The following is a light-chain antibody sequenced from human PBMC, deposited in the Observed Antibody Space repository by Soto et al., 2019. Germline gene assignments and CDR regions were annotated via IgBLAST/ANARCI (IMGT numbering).Light chain of an antibody. J-gene: IGLJ1*01. V-gene: IGLV2-23*01. Sequence: QSVLTQPASVSGSPGQSITISCTVTGSDVRTYNLVSWYQQHPGKVPKLIIYEASKRPSGVSNRFSGSQPGNTASLTVSGLQAEAEADSYCSSYAGAKTDVLGAGTKVNVL. CDR1: GSDVRTYNL. CDR3: SSYAGAKTDV. CDR2: EAS.